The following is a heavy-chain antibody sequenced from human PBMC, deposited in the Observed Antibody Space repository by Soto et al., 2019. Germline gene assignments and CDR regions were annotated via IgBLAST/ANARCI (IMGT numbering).Heavy chain of an antibody. CDR3: AGAKSTYYYAMDG. V-gene: IGHV4-30-4*01. CDR2: IFYSGNT. J-gene: IGHJ6*02. Sequence: SETLSLTCTVSGGSVSSGDYYWSWIRQPPGKALEWIGYIFYSGNTYHNPSLKSRLTISIDTSKSQFSLTLNSVSAADTAVYYGAGAKSTYYYAMDGWGQGTTVTVSS. CDR1: GGSVSSGDYY.